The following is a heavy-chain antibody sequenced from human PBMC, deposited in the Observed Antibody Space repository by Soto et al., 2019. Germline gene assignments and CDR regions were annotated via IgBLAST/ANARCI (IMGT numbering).Heavy chain of an antibody. V-gene: IGHV3-15*01. D-gene: IGHD6-6*01. J-gene: IGHJ4*02. Sequence: GGSLRLSCAASGFTFSNAWMSWVRQAPGKGLEWVGRIKSKTDGGTTDYAAPVKGRFTISKDDSKNTLYLQMNSLKTEDTAVYYCTTVVEYSSSSFDYWGQGTLVTVSS. CDR3: TTVVEYSSSSFDY. CDR2: IKSKTDGGTT. CDR1: GFTFSNAW.